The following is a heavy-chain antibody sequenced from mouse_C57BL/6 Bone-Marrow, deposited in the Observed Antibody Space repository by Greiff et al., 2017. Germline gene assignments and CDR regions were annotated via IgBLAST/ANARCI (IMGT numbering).Heavy chain of an antibody. CDR3: ARLEFDGSSGDWYFDV. CDR1: GYTFTSYD. J-gene: IGHJ1*03. CDR2: IYPRDGSN. Sequence: VQLVESGPELVKPGASVKLSCKASGYTFTSYDINWVKHRPGKGLEWIGWIYPRDGSNKYNEKFKGKATLTVDTFSSTAYMELHSLTAEDSAVYFCARLEFDGSSGDWYFDVWGTGTTVTGSS. V-gene: IGHV1-85*01. D-gene: IGHD1-1*01.